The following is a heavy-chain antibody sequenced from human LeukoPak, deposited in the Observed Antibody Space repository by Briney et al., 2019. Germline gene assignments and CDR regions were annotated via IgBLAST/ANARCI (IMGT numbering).Heavy chain of an antibody. CDR1: GYTFTGYY. Sequence: ASVKVSCKASGYTFTGYYMHWVRQAPGQGLEWMGWINPDSGGTNSAQKFQGRVTMTRDTSISTAFMELYRLRSDDTAVYYCARGPLGGYGSGSQADYWGQGTLVTVSS. CDR2: INPDSGGT. D-gene: IGHD3-10*01. V-gene: IGHV1-2*02. J-gene: IGHJ4*02. CDR3: ARGPLGGYGSGSQADY.